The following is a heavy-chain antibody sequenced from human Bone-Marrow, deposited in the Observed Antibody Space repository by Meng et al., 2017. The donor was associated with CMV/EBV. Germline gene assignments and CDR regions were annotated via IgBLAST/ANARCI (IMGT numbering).Heavy chain of an antibody. CDR3: ARGGGIAARPSTVYYGMDV. Sequence: SCKASGGTFSSYAISWVRQAPGQGLEWMGGIIPIFGTANYAQKFQGRVTITTDESTSTAYMELSSLRSEDTAVYYCARGGGIAARPSTVYYGMDVWGQGTTVTVSS. CDR1: GGTFSSYA. D-gene: IGHD6-6*01. V-gene: IGHV1-69*05. CDR2: IIPIFGTA. J-gene: IGHJ6*02.